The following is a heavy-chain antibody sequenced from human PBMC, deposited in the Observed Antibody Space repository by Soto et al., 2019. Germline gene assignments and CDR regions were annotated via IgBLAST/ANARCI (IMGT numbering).Heavy chain of an antibody. J-gene: IGHJ3*02. V-gene: IGHV4-30-4*01. CDR3: ARGSGNQDAFDI. D-gene: IGHD2-15*01. CDR2: IYYSGST. CDR1: GGSISSGDYY. Sequence: SETLSLTCTVSGGSISSGDYYWSWIRQPPGKGLEWIGYIYYSGSTYYNPSLKSRVTISVDTSKNQFSLKLSSVTAADTDVYYCARGSGNQDAFDIWGQGTMVT.